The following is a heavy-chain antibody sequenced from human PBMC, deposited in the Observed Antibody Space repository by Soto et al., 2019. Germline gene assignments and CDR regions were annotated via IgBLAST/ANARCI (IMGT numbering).Heavy chain of an antibody. CDR3: ARGLIMWFGELSRRGGYYYYMDV. CDR1: DGSFSGYQ. Sequence: QVQLQQWGAGLLKPSETLSLTCAVYDGSFSGYQWSWIRQTPGKGLEWIGGINDRGNINYNPSLKSRVTILVDSPKKQISLRLSSVTAADTAVYYCARGLIMWFGELSRRGGYYYYMDVWGKGTTVTVSS. CDR2: INDRGNI. D-gene: IGHD3-10*01. J-gene: IGHJ6*03. V-gene: IGHV4-34*01.